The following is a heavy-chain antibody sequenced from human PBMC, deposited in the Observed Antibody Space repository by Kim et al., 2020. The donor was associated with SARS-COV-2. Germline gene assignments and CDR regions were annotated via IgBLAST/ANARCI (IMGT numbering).Heavy chain of an antibody. J-gene: IGHJ4*02. CDR1: GFTFSSYS. V-gene: IGHV3-21*01. CDR3: ARDSIRRIAVAGSLY. Sequence: GGSLRLSCAASGFTFSSYSMNWVRQAPGKGLEWVSSISSSSSYIYYADSVKGRFTISRDNAKNSLYLQMNSLRAEDTAVYYCARDSIRRIAVAGSLYWGQGTLVTVSS. CDR2: ISSSSSYI. D-gene: IGHD6-19*01.